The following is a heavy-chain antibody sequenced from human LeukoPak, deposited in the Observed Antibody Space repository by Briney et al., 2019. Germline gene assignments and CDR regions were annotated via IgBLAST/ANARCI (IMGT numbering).Heavy chain of an antibody. CDR2: IKSKTDGGTT. V-gene: IGHV3-15*01. Sequence: GGSLRLSCAASGFTFSNAWMSWVRQAPGKGREWVGRIKSKTDGGTTDYAAPVKGRFTISRVESKNTLYLQMNSLKTEDTAVYYCATDLWFGELFDYWGQGTLVTVSS. CDR1: GFTFSNAW. CDR3: ATDLWFGELFDY. D-gene: IGHD3-10*01. J-gene: IGHJ4*02.